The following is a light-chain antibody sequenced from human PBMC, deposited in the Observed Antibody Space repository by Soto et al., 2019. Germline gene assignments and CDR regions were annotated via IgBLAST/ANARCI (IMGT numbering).Light chain of an antibody. J-gene: IGKJ1*01. CDR1: QSVSSN. V-gene: IGKV3-15*01. CDR2: GAS. CDR3: QQYNNWPRT. Sequence: EIVITQSPATLSVSPVERATLSCRASQSVSSNLAWYQQKPGQAPRLLIYGASTRATGIPARFSGSGSGTEFTLTINSLQSEDFAVYYCQQYNNWPRTFGQGTKVDIK.